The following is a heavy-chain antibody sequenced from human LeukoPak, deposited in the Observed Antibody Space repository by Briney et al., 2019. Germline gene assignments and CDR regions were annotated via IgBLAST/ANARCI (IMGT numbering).Heavy chain of an antibody. J-gene: IGHJ6*03. Sequence: GGSLRLSCEASGFSFSSYGMSWVRQAPGEGLEWVSGFSASDGSTYYADSVKGRFTISRDNSKNTLYLQMNSLRAEDTAVYYCTGYYYYMDVWGKGTTVTVSS. CDR3: TGYYYYMDV. CDR1: GFSFSSYG. CDR2: FSASDGST. V-gene: IGHV3-23*01.